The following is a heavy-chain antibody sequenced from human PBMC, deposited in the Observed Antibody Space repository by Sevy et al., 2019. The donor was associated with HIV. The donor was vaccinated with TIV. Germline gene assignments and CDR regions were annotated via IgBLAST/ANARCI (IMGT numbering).Heavy chain of an antibody. V-gene: IGHV4-59*01. CDR3: ARGTTTFRGVSGGYYSGMDV. J-gene: IGHJ6*02. D-gene: IGHD3-16*01. CDR2: IHYSGST. CDR1: GGSINSYY. Sequence: SETLSLTCTVSGGSINSYYWSWVRQPPGKRLEWMGYIHYSGSTTYNPSLKSRVAISVDKSQNQFSLQLTSVTAADTAVYYCARGTTTFRGVSGGYYSGMDVWGQGTTVTVSS.